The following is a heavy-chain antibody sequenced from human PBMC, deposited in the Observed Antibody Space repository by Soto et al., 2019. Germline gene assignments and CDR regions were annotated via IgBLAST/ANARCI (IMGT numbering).Heavy chain of an antibody. V-gene: IGHV4-4*07. D-gene: IGHD6-13*01. CDR2: IYTSGST. CDR1: GGSISSYY. Sequence: PSETLSLTCTVSGGSISSYYWSWIRQPAGKGLEWIGRIYTSGSTNYNPSLKSRVTMSVDTSKNQFSLKLSSVTAADTAVYYCARDRVAAAGTGIYYYYGMDVWGQGTTVTVS. J-gene: IGHJ6*02. CDR3: ARDRVAAAGTGIYYYYGMDV.